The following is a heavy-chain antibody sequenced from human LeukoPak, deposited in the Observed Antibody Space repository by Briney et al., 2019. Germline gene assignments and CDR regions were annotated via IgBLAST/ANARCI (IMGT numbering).Heavy chain of an antibody. J-gene: IGHJ3*02. Sequence: PSETLALTCTVSGGSISSYYWSWIRQPPGKGLEWIGYIYSSGSTNYNPSLKSRVTISVDTSKNHFSLKLSSVTAADTAVYYCARGEAALPEAFDIWGQGTIVTVSS. V-gene: IGHV4-59*01. D-gene: IGHD6-6*01. CDR2: IYSSGST. CDR3: ARGEAALPEAFDI. CDR1: GGSISSYY.